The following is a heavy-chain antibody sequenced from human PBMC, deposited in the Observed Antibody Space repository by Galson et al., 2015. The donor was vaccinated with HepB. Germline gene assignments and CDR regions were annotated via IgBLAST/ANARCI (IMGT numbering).Heavy chain of an antibody. D-gene: IGHD3-10*01. Sequence: SVKVSCKASGYTFTSYAMHWVRQAPGQRLEWMGWINAGNGNTKYSQKFQGRVTITRDTSASTAYMELSSLRSEDTAVYYCARRPYYYGSGSLTFDPWGQGTLVTVSS. CDR2: INAGNGNT. CDR1: GYTFTSYA. CDR3: ARRPYYYGSGSLTFDP. V-gene: IGHV1-3*01. J-gene: IGHJ5*02.